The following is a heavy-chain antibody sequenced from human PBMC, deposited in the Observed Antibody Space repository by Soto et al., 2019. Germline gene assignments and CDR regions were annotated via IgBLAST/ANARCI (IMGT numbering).Heavy chain of an antibody. V-gene: IGHV3-30*18. CDR1: GFTFSTYG. CDR3: AKASCQVGLNWFDP. CDR2: ISNDGRTI. D-gene: IGHD1-26*01. Sequence: QVQLVESGGGVVQPGRSLRLSCVASGFTFSTYGMHWVRQAPGKGLEWVAVISNDGRTIYYVDSVKGRVTISRDNSKNAVYLQMNSLRAEDTAVYYCAKASCQVGLNWFDPWGQGTLVTVSS. J-gene: IGHJ5*02.